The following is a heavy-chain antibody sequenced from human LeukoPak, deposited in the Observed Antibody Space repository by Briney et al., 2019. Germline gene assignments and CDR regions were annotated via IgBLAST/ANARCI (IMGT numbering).Heavy chain of an antibody. CDR2: IYYSGST. D-gene: IGHD3-10*01. Sequence: SETLSLTCTVSGGSISSYYWSWIRQPPGKGLEWIGYIYYSGSTNYNPSLKSRVTISVDTSKNQFSLKLSSVTAADTAVYYCARATGDIDNWFDPWGQGTLVTVSS. J-gene: IGHJ5*02. CDR3: ARATGDIDNWFDP. V-gene: IGHV4-59*12. CDR1: GGSISSYY.